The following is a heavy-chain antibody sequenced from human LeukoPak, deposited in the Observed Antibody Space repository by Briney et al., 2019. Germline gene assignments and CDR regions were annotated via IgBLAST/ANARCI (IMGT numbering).Heavy chain of an antibody. J-gene: IGHJ4*02. CDR3: ARDLSSPGPHSPHSMTLDY. Sequence: GGSLRLSCAASGFTFSSYGVHWVRQAPGKGLEWVAVIWYDGSNKYYADSVKGRFTISRDNSKNTLYLQMNSLRAEDTAVYYCARDLSSPGPHSPHSMTLDYWGQGTLVTVSS. CDR2: IWYDGSNK. V-gene: IGHV3-33*01. CDR1: GFTFSSYG. D-gene: IGHD2-15*01.